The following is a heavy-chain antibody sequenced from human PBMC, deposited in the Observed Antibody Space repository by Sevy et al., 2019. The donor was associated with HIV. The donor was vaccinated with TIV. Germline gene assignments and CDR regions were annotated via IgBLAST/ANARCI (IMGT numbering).Heavy chain of an antibody. CDR2: ISYDGSNK. D-gene: IGHD1-26*01. J-gene: IGHJ6*02. Sequence: GGSLRLSCAASGFTFSSYGMHWVRQAPGKGLEWVAVISYDGSNKYYADSVKGRFTISRENSKNTLYLQMNSLRAEDTAVYYCAKDLKYSGSYSIYYYYGMDVWGQGTTVTVSS. V-gene: IGHV3-30*18. CDR3: AKDLKYSGSYSIYYYYGMDV. CDR1: GFTFSSYG.